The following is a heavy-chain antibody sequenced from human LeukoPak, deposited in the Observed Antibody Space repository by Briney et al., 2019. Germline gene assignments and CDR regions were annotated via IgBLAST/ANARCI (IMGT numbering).Heavy chain of an antibody. CDR3: ARNLSSQN. Sequence: GGTLRLSCAASGFTFSRYSMNWVRQAPGKGLEWVSSISSTSTYLHYSDSVKGRSTIYRDNAKNSLYLQMNSLRAEDTAVYYCARNLSSQNWGQGTLVTVSS. CDR2: ISSTSTYL. V-gene: IGHV3-21*06. D-gene: IGHD6-6*01. J-gene: IGHJ4*02. CDR1: GFTFSRYS.